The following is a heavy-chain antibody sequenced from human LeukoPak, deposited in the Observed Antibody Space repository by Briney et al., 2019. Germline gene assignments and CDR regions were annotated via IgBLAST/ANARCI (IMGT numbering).Heavy chain of an antibody. J-gene: IGHJ4*02. CDR1: GGSISSYY. D-gene: IGHD2-2*01. CDR2: IYYSGST. Sequence: SETLSLTCTVSGGSISSYYWSWIRQPPGKGLEWIGYIYYSGSTNYNPSLKSRVTISVDTSKNQFSLKLSSVTAADTAVYYCARGVVVPAAIGFDYWGQGTLVTVSS. V-gene: IGHV4-59*01. CDR3: ARGVVVPAAIGFDY.